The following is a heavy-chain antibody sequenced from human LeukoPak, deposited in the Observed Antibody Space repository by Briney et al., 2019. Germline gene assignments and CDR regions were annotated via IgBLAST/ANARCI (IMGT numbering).Heavy chain of an antibody. CDR3: ARDKGVAAAGTPLFDY. J-gene: IGHJ4*02. Sequence: ASVKVSCKASGYTFTSYYMHWVRQAPGQGLEWMGIINPSGGSTNYAQKFQGRVTMTRDTSTSTVYMELSSLRSEDTAVYYCARDKGVAAAGTPLFDYWGQGTLVTVSS. V-gene: IGHV1-46*03. CDR2: INPSGGST. CDR1: GYTFTSYY. D-gene: IGHD6-13*01.